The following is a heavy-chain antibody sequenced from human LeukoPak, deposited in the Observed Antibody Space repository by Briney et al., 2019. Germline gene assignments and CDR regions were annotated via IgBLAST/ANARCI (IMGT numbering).Heavy chain of an antibody. Sequence: PGGSLRLSCAASGFTFDDYAMHWVRQAPGKGLEWVSGISWNSGSIGYADPVKGRFTISRDNSKNTLYLQMNSLRAEDTAVYYCAKDPTGYYYDSSGYYGGYWGQGTLVTVSS. CDR2: ISWNSGSI. J-gene: IGHJ4*02. CDR3: AKDPTGYYYDSSGYYGGY. V-gene: IGHV3-9*01. CDR1: GFTFDDYA. D-gene: IGHD3-22*01.